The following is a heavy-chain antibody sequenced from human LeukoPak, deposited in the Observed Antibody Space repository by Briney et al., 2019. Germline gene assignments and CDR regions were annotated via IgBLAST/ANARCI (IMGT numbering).Heavy chain of an antibody. V-gene: IGHV4-59*01. D-gene: IGHD5-24*01. J-gene: IGHJ5*02. CDR3: AREGDPGSGYNYGNWLDP. CDR2: GYYSGTT. Sequence: PSETLSLTCTVSGGSIKSNYWSWIRQPPGKGLEWIGYGYYSGTTNYNPSLKSRVTISLDTSKSQFSLKLRFVTTADTAVYYYAREGDPGSGYNYGNWLDPWGQGTLVTVSS. CDR1: GGSIKSNY.